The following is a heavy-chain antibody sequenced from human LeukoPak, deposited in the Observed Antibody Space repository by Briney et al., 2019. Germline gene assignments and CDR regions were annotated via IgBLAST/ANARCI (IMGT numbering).Heavy chain of an antibody. D-gene: IGHD6-6*01. CDR1: GFTFNTYW. J-gene: IGHJ4*02. CDR3: ARLGAAPDY. Sequence: GGSLRLSCAFSGFTFNTYWMTWVRQAPGQGLEWVANTNRDGSGKWYEDSVKGRFTISRDNAKNSLSLQLDSLRTEDTAVYYCARLGAAPDYWGQGALVTVSS. CDR2: TNRDGSGK. V-gene: IGHV3-7*01.